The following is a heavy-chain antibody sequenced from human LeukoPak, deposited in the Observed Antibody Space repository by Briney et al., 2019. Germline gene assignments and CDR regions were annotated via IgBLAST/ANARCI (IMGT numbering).Heavy chain of an antibody. V-gene: IGHV4-30-4*07. CDR1: GGSISSGGYS. J-gene: IGHJ5*02. CDR2: IYYSGST. Sequence: TSETLSLTCAVSGGSISSGGYSGSWFRKPPGKGLEWIGYIYYSGSTYYNPSLKTRVTISVDTSKNQFSLKLSSVTAADTAVYFCARAYSSSWYFNWFDPWGQGTLVTVSS. D-gene: IGHD6-13*01. CDR3: ARAYSSSWYFNWFDP.